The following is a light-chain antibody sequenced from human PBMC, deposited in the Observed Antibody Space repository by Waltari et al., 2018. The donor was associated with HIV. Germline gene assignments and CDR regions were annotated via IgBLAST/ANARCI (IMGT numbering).Light chain of an antibody. J-gene: IGLJ2*01. CDR2: SDM. V-gene: IGLV1-40*01. Sequence: QSALTQPPSVSGAPGQRVTISCTGNRSNIGAGYFVHWYQHLPGTAPKLLVDSDMNRPSGVPDRFAGSKSGTSASLGITGLQAEDEADYYCQSYDSSLRASVFGGGTKLTVL. CDR1: RSNIGAGYF. CDR3: QSYDSSLRASV.